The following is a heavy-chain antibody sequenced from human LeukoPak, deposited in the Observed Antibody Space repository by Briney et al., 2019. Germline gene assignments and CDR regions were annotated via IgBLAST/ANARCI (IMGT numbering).Heavy chain of an antibody. V-gene: IGHV3-15*01. CDR3: TTDLDAFDF. CDR2: IKTKTDVGTT. J-gene: IGHJ4*02. D-gene: IGHD1-1*01. CDR1: GFTFSKAW. Sequence: GGSLRLSCTASGFTFSKAWMSWVRQAPGKGLEWVCRIKTKTDVGTTDYAAPVKGRFIISRDDSKNMLYLQMNSLKIEDTAVYYCTTDLDAFDFWGQGILVTVFS.